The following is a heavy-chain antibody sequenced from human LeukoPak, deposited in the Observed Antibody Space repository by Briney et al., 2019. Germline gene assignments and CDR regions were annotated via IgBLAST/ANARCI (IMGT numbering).Heavy chain of an antibody. Sequence: GASVKVSCKASGGTFSSYAISWVRQAPGQGIERMGGIIPIFGTANYAQKFQGRVTITADESTSTAYMELSSLRSEDTAVYYCARDEWYYDSSGYYLNWFDPWGQGTLVTVSS. J-gene: IGHJ5*02. CDR3: ARDEWYYDSSGYYLNWFDP. CDR1: GGTFSSYA. V-gene: IGHV1-69*13. CDR2: IIPIFGTA. D-gene: IGHD3-22*01.